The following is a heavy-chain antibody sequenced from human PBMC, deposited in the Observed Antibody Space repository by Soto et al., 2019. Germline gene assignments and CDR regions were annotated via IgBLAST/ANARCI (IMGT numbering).Heavy chain of an antibody. Sequence: QITLKESGPTLVKPTQTLTLTCTFSGFSLSTDKVGVGWIRQPPGKALDWLAVIYWDDSKTYSPSLNSRLTITKDTSKNQLVLTMTNMDPEDTATYYCAHSYGGRSLYWGQGTLVTVSS. CDR3: AHSYGGRSLY. CDR2: IYWDDSK. J-gene: IGHJ4*02. D-gene: IGHD1-26*01. CDR1: GFSLSTDKVG. V-gene: IGHV2-5*02.